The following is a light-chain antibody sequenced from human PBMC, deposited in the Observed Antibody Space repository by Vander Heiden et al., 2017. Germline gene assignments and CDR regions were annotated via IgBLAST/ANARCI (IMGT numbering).Light chain of an antibody. J-gene: IGLJ2*01. CDR2: SNN. CDR1: SSNIGTNT. CDR3: AGWDDSLTGHVI. Sequence: SVLTQPPSASGTPGQRVTISCSGSSSNIGTNTANWYQQLPGTAPNLLIYSNNHRPSGVPDRFSGSKSDTSASLAISGLQSEDEAVYYCAGWDDSLTGHVIFGGGTKLTVL. V-gene: IGLV1-44*01.